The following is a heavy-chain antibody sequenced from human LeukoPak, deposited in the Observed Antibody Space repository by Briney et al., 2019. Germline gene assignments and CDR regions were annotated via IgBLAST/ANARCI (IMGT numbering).Heavy chain of an antibody. D-gene: IGHD3-22*01. J-gene: IGHJ3*02. V-gene: IGHV5-10-1*01. CDR2: IDPRDSYI. CDR1: GYRFSTYW. Sequence: GASLVISCQGSGYRFSTYWISWVRPMPGKGLEWMGRIDPRDSYINYSPSFQGHVNISADTSISTAFLQWSSLKASDTALYYCARRAPLVDYSDSGGYYEDAFDIWGQGTMVTVSS. CDR3: ARRAPLVDYSDSGGYYEDAFDI.